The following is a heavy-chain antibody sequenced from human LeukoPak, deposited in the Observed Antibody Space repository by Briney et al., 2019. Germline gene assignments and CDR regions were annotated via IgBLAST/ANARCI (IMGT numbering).Heavy chain of an antibody. CDR1: GFTFSNYE. V-gene: IGHV3-48*03. D-gene: IGHD3-22*01. J-gene: IGHJ5*02. CDR2: ISSSGSDI. CDR3: ARHQPDDYSGYH. Sequence: GGSLRLSCAASGFTFSNYEVHWVRQAPGKGLEWVSYISSSGSDIYYADSVKGRFTISRDNAKNSLYLQMTSLRAEDTAVYYCARHQPDDYSGYHWGQGTLVTVSS.